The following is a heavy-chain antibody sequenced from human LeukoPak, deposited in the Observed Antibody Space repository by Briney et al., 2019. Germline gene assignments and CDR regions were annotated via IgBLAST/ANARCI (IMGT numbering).Heavy chain of an antibody. Sequence: GGSLRLSCAASGFTFSSYGMHWVRQAPGKGLEWVAFIRYDGSNKYYADSVKGRFTISRDNSKNTLYLQMNSLRAEDTAVYYCAKGRRHFDWTYIDYWGQGTLVTVSS. CDR3: AKGRRHFDWTYIDY. D-gene: IGHD3-9*01. CDR2: IRYDGSNK. CDR1: GFTFSSYG. V-gene: IGHV3-30*02. J-gene: IGHJ4*02.